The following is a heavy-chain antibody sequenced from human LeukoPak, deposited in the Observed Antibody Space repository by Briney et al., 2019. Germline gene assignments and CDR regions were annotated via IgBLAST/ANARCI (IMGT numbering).Heavy chain of an antibody. CDR3: ARDRRPIGIVDY. V-gene: IGHV4-59*01. J-gene: IGHJ4*02. Sequence: SETLSLTCTVSGGSISSYYWSWIRQPPGKGLEWTGYIYYSGSTNYNPSLKSRVTISVDTSKNQFSLKLSSVTAADTAVYYCARDRRPIGIVDYWGQGTLVTVSS. D-gene: IGHD1-26*01. CDR2: IYYSGST. CDR1: GGSISSYY.